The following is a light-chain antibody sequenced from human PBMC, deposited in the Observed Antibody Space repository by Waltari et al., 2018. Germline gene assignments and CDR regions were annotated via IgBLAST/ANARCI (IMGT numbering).Light chain of an antibody. J-gene: IGKJ1*01. CDR1: QSFSRA. CDR3: QHYVRLPVT. Sequence: EIVLPQSPGNLSLSPRERATLSCRASQSFSRALAWYQQTPGQAPSLLYYDASTTAIGIPNRFSGGGARTDFSLTSSVLDPEDVAVYYCQHYVRLPVTFGQGTTVEIK. V-gene: IGKV3-20*01. CDR2: DAS.